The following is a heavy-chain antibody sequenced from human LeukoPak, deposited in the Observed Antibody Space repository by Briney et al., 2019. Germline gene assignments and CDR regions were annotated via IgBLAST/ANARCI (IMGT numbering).Heavy chain of an antibody. Sequence: SETLSLTCSVSGGSISGYYWTWIRQPAGKGLEWIGRVYTSGSTHYNPSLKTRLTMSVDTSKNQFSLKLSSVTAANTAVYYCARLITGTTTAFDIWGQGTMVTVSS. J-gene: IGHJ3*02. CDR2: VYTSGST. D-gene: IGHD1-7*01. CDR1: GGSISGYY. CDR3: ARLITGTTTAFDI. V-gene: IGHV4-4*07.